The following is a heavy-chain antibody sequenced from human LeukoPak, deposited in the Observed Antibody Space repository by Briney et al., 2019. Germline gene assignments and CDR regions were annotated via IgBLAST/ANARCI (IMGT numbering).Heavy chain of an antibody. CDR3: AKAPRYSGTYYMDV. Sequence: PGGSLRLSCAASGFTFSSYAMSWVRQAPGKGLEWVSAISGSGGSTYYADSVKGRFTISRDNSKNTLYLQMNSLRAEDTAVYYCAKAPRYSGTYYMDVWGKGTTVTVSS. D-gene: IGHD1-26*01. J-gene: IGHJ6*03. V-gene: IGHV3-23*01. CDR2: ISGSGGST. CDR1: GFTFSSYA.